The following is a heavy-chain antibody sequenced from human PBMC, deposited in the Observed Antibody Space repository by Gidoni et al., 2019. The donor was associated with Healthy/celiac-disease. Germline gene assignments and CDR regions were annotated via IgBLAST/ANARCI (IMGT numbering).Heavy chain of an antibody. D-gene: IGHD1-26*01. Sequence: QVQLQESGPGLAQPSQTLSLTCTVPGGSIRSGSYYWSWIRQPAGKGLEWIGRIYTSGSTNYNPSLKSRVTISVDTSKNQFSLKLSSVTAADTAVYYCARDSGSSSDGMDVWGQGTTVTVSS. CDR2: IYTSGST. V-gene: IGHV4-61*02. CDR3: ARDSGSSSDGMDV. J-gene: IGHJ6*02. CDR1: GGSIRSGSYY.